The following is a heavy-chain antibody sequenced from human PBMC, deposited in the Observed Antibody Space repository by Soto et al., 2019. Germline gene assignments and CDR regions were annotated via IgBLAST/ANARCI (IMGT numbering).Heavy chain of an antibody. D-gene: IGHD3-22*01. Sequence: QVQLQESGPALVKPSETLSLSCTVSDGSLSPHYWSWIRQPPGKGLEWIGYIYFAGTTTYNPSLQSRVSISLDTSKNEVSLKLTSVTAADTAVYFCARLGAYYQAMDSWGQGTLVTVSS. CDR3: ARLGAYYQAMDS. J-gene: IGHJ1*01. V-gene: IGHV4-59*08. CDR1: DGSLSPHY. CDR2: IYFAGTT.